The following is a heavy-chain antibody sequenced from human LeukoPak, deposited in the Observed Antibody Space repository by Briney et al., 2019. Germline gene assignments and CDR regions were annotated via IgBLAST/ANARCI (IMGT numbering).Heavy chain of an antibody. Sequence: PGGSLRLSCAASGFTFSGHWMSWVRQAPGKGLEWVAVIWSDGSNRFYAGSVKGRFTISRDNAQNTVFLQMNSLRGEDTAVYYCARDAQRGFDYSNSLRYWGHGILVTVSS. D-gene: IGHD4-11*01. CDR3: ARDAQRGFDYSNSLRY. V-gene: IGHV3-33*08. CDR1: GFTFSGHW. J-gene: IGHJ4*01. CDR2: IWSDGSNR.